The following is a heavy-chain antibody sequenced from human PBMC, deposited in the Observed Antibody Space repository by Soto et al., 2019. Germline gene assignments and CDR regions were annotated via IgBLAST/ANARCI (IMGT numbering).Heavy chain of an antibody. J-gene: IGHJ4*02. D-gene: IGHD2-15*01. CDR1: GGSFSGYY. V-gene: IGHV4-34*01. Sequence: SETLSLTCAVYGGSFSGYYWSWIRQPPGKGLEWIGEINHSGSTNYNPSLKSRVTISVDTSKNQFSLKLSSVTAADTAVYYCARALYCSGGSCPNDYWGQGTLVTVS. CDR2: INHSGST. CDR3: ARALYCSGGSCPNDY.